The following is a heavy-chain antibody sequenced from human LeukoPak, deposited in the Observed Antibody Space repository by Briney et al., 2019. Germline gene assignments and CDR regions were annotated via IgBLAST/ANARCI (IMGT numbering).Heavy chain of an antibody. D-gene: IGHD4-17*01. CDR1: GFTFSSYW. Sequence: GGSLRLSCAASGFTFSSYWMSWVRQAPGKGLEWVANIKQDGSEKYYVDSVKGRFTISRDNAKNSLYLQMNSLRAEDTAVYYCARDRRLRSYYYYMDVWGKGTLVTVSS. V-gene: IGHV3-7*01. J-gene: IGHJ6*03. CDR2: IKQDGSEK. CDR3: ARDRRLRSYYYYMDV.